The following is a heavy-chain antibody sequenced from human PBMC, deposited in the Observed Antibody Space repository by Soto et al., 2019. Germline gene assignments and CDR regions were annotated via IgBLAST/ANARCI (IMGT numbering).Heavy chain of an antibody. Sequence: QVQLQESGPGLVKPSQTLSLTCTVSGGSISSGGYYWSWIRQHPGKGLEWIGYIYYSGSTYYNPSLKSRVTIPVDTSKNQFSLKLSSVTAADTAVYYCARFMGLVTMRWFDPWGQGTLVTVSS. CDR3: ARFMGLVTMRWFDP. D-gene: IGHD6-19*01. V-gene: IGHV4-31*03. CDR2: IYYSGST. J-gene: IGHJ5*02. CDR1: GGSISSGGYY.